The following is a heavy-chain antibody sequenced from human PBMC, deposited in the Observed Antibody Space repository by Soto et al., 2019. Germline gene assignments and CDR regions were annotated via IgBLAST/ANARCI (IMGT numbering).Heavy chain of an antibody. CDR2: IKSKTDGGTI. CDR1: GFTFNNAW. CDR3: TTAHPRGPDY. D-gene: IGHD5-12*01. J-gene: IGHJ4*02. V-gene: IGHV3-15*01. Sequence: GSLRLSCAASGFTFNNAWMNWVRHAPGKGLEWVGRIKSKTDGGTIDYPAPVKGRFTISRDDSRNTLYLQMNSLTTEDTAVYYCTTAHPRGPDYWGQGTLVTVSS.